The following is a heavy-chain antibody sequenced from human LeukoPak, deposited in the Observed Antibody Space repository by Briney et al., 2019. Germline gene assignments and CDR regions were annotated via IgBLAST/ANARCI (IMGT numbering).Heavy chain of an antibody. CDR3: ARDHKYYYGSGSYMGFDY. CDR2: IYTSGST. D-gene: IGHD3-10*01. CDR1: GGSISSYY. Sequence: SEILSPTCTVSGGSISSYYWSWIRQPAGKGLEWIGRIYTSGSTNYNPSLKSRVTMSVDTSKNQFSLKLSSVTAADTAVYYCARDHKYYYGSGSYMGFDYWGQGTLVTVSS. J-gene: IGHJ4*02. V-gene: IGHV4-4*07.